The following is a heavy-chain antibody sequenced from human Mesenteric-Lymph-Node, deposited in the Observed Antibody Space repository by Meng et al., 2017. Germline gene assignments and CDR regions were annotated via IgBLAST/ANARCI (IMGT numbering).Heavy chain of an antibody. CDR2: ISYDGSNK. V-gene: IGHV3-30*04. D-gene: IGHD3-22*01. Sequence: GESLKISCAASGFTFSSYAMHWVRQAPGKGLEWVAVISYDGSNKYYADSVKGRFTISRDNSKNTLYLQMNSLRAEDTAVYYCARAYDSSGYYSFGDYWGQGTLVTVSS. J-gene: IGHJ4*02. CDR1: GFTFSSYA. CDR3: ARAYDSSGYYSFGDY.